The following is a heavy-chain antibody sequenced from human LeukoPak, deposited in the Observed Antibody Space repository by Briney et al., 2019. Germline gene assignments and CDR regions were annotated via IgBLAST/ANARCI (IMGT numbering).Heavy chain of an antibody. CDR3: AKVPFPYSSNWYFDY. CDR1: GFLFTNYF. V-gene: IGHV3-7*01. CDR2: IKHDGSAK. Sequence: GGSLRLSCAASGFLFTNYFMSWVRQAPGKGLEWVASIKHDGSAKYYVGSVRGRFTISRDNTMNSLYLKMSSLRAEDTAVYYCAKVPFPYSSNWYFDYWGQGTLVTVSS. J-gene: IGHJ4*02. D-gene: IGHD6-13*01.